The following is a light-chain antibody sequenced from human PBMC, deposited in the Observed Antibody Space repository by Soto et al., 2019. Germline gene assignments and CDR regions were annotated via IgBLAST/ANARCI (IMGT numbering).Light chain of an antibody. V-gene: IGLV8-61*01. CDR1: SGSVSTSYY. Sequence: QAVVTQEPSFSVSPGGTVTLTCGLSSGSVSTSYYPSWYQQTPGQAPRTLIYSTSTRSSGVPDRFSDSILGNKAALTITGAQADDESEYYCVLYMGSGISGFGGGTKLTVL. CDR3: VLYMGSGISG. CDR2: STS. J-gene: IGLJ3*02.